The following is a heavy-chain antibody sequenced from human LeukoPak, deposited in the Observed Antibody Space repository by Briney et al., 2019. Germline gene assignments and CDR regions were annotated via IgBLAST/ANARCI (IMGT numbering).Heavy chain of an antibody. Sequence: GASVKVSCKASGGTFSNYAISWVRQAPGQGLEWMGGIIPIFGTTNYAQKFQGRVTITTDESTSTAYMELSSLRSEDTAVYYCARAEVKRGRTGHIDYWGQGTLVTVSS. CDR1: GGTFSNYA. J-gene: IGHJ4*02. V-gene: IGHV1-69*05. CDR2: IIPIFGTT. D-gene: IGHD2-15*01. CDR3: ARAEVKRGRTGHIDY.